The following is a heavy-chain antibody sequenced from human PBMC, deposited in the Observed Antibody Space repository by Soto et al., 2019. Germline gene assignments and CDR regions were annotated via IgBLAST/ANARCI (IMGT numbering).Heavy chain of an antibody. CDR1: GFTFISYG. D-gene: IGHD2-2*01. J-gene: IGHJ6*03. V-gene: IGHV3-9*01. CDR3: AKGLRVPAARDYYYYYMDV. Sequence: GGSLRLSCAASGFTFISYGMHWVRQAPGKGLEWVAVIRCDSGSIGYADSVKGRFTISRDNSKNSLYLQMNSLRAEDTALYYCAKGLRVPAARDYYYYYMDVWGKGTTVTVSS. CDR2: IRCDSGSI.